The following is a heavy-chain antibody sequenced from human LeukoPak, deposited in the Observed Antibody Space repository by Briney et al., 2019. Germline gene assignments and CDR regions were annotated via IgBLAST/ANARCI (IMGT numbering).Heavy chain of an antibody. CDR2: IYYSGST. CDR1: GGSISSSSYY. Sequence: SETLSLTCTVSGGSISSSSYYWGWIRQPPGKGLEWIGSIYYSGSTYYNPSLKSRVTISVDTSKNQFSLKLSSVTAADTAVYYCARLSLGYYSSTSCYGDYYYYGMDVWGQGTMVTVSS. D-gene: IGHD2-2*01. J-gene: IGHJ6*02. CDR3: ARLSLGYYSSTSCYGDYYYYGMDV. V-gene: IGHV4-39*01.